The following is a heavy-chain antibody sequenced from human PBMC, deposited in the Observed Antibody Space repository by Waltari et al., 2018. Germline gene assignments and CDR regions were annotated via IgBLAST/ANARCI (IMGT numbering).Heavy chain of an antibody. V-gene: IGHV4-59*01. J-gene: IGHJ4*02. CDR3: ARFGVGATRGVDY. CDR1: GGSISSYY. CDR2: IYYIGST. Sequence: QVQLQESGPGLVKPSETLSLTCTVSGGSISSYYWSWIRQPPGKGLEWMGYIYYIGSTTINPSLKSRVTISVDTSKNQFSLKRCFVTAADTAVYYCARFGVGATRGVDYWGQGTLVTVSS. D-gene: IGHD1-26*01.